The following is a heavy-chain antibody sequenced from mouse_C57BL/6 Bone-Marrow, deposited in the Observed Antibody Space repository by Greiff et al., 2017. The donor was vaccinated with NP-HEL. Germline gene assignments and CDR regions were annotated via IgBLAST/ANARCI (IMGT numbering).Heavy chain of an antibody. D-gene: IGHD2-2*01. CDR2: IDPSDSYT. CDR1: GYTFTSYW. CDR3: AGEHGYDYYAIDY. V-gene: IGHV1-69*01. Sequence: QVHVKQPGAELVMPGASVKLSCKASGYTFTSYWMHWVKQRPGQGLEWIGEIDPSDSYTNYNQKFKGKSTLTVDKSSSTAYMQLSSLTSEDSAVYYCAGEHGYDYYAIDYWGQGTSVTVSS. J-gene: IGHJ4*01.